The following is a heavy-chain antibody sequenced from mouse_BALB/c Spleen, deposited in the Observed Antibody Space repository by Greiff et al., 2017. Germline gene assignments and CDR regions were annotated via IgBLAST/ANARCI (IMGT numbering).Heavy chain of an antibody. CDR2: INPNNGGT. D-gene: IGHD1-1*01. CDR3: ARRRYYGSSYDAMDY. Sequence: DVKLQESGPELVKPGASVKIPCKASGYTFTDYNMDWVKQSHGKSLEWIGDINPNNGGTIYNQKFKGKATLTVDKSSSTAYMELRSLTSEDTAVYYCARRRYYGSSYDAMDYWGQGTSVTVSS. V-gene: IGHV1-18*01. CDR1: GYTFTDYN. J-gene: IGHJ4*01.